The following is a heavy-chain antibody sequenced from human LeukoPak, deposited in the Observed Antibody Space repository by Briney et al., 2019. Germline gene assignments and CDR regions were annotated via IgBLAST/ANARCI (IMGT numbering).Heavy chain of an antibody. D-gene: IGHD3-10*01. CDR3: TRFTQPRGRNFDY. V-gene: IGHV3-49*03. CDR1: GFTFGDYA. Sequence: GGSLRLSCTASGFTFGDYAMSWFRQAPGKGLEWGGLIRSKAYGGTTEYAASVKGRFTISRDDSKSIAYLQMNSLKTEDTAVYYCTRFTQPRGRNFDYWGQGTLVTVSS. CDR2: IRSKAYGGTT. J-gene: IGHJ4*02.